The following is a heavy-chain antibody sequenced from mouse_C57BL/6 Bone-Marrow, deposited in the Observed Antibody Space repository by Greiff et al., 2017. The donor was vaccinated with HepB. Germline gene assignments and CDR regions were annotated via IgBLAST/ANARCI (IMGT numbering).Heavy chain of an antibody. CDR3: ARRYYGCDGGAYYAMDY. D-gene: IGHD2-2*01. CDR2: IDPSDSYT. CDR1: GYTFTSYW. J-gene: IGHJ4*01. Sequence: QVQLQQPGAELVMPGASVKLSCKASGYTFTSYWMHWVKQRPGQGLEWIGEIDPSDSYTNYNQKFKGKSTLTVDKSSSTAYMQLSSLTSEDSAVYYCARRYYGCDGGAYYAMDYWGQGTSVTVSS. V-gene: IGHV1-69*01.